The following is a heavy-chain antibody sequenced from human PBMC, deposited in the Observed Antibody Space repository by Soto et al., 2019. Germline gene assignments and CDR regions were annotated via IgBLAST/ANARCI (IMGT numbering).Heavy chain of an antibody. CDR1: GYTFTSYG. V-gene: IGHV1-18*01. CDR2: ISAYNGNT. CDR3: ARKDSSWPPRPYGMDV. Sequence: QVQLVQSGAEVKKPGASVKVSCKASGYTFTSYGISWVRQAPGQGLEWMGWISAYNGNTNYAQKLQGRVTMTTDTSTSTPYMELRSLRSDDTAVYYCARKDSSWPPRPYGMDVWGQGTTVTVSS. J-gene: IGHJ6*02. D-gene: IGHD6-13*01.